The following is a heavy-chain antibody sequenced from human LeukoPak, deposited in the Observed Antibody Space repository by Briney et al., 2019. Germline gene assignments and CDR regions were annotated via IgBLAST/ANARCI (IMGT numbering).Heavy chain of an antibody. D-gene: IGHD3-3*01. J-gene: IGHJ4*02. V-gene: IGHV1-46*01. Sequence: ASVKVSCKASGYTFTSYYMHWVRQAPGQGLEWMGIINPSGGSTSYAQKFQGRVTMTRDTSTSTVYMELSSLRSEDTAVYYCARDQGTIFGVVAFDYRGQGTLVTVSS. CDR2: INPSGGST. CDR1: GYTFTSYY. CDR3: ARDQGTIFGVVAFDY.